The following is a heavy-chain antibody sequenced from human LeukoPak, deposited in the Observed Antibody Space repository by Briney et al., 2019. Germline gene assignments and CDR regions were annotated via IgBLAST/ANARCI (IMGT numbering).Heavy chain of an antibody. V-gene: IGHV3-23*01. Sequence: GGSLRLSCAASGFTFSRYAMTWVRQAPGRGLEWVSSLSYSGDNTYYADSVKGRFTISRDNSRNTLYLQMSSLRAEDTAIYYCAKGRDGYGVDTNDYWGQGTLVTVSS. D-gene: IGHD3-3*01. CDR1: GFTFSRYA. CDR3: AKGRDGYGVDTNDY. J-gene: IGHJ4*02. CDR2: LSYSGDNT.